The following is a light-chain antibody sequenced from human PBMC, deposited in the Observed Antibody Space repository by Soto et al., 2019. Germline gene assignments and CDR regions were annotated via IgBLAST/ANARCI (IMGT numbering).Light chain of an antibody. CDR2: GAS. CDR1: QSVSSSY. CDR3: QQYGSSPWT. Sequence: EIVLTQSPGTLSLSPGERATLSCRASQSVSSSYLAWYQQKPGQAPRLLIYGASSRATGIPDRFSGSGSGTDFTLTISRQEPEDFAVYYCQQYGSSPWTCSHGTKVEIK. J-gene: IGKJ1*01. V-gene: IGKV3-20*01.